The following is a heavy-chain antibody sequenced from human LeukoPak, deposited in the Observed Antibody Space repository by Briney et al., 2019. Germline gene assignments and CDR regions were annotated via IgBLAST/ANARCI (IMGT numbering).Heavy chain of an antibody. CDR3: ARGGSWFDY. J-gene: IGHJ4*02. CDR2: MKQDGSEN. CDR1: GFTFSTYW. V-gene: IGHV3-7*01. D-gene: IGHD1-26*01. Sequence: GGSLRLSCAASGFTFSTYWMSWVRQGPGKGLEWVANMKQDGSENSYVVSVKGRFTISRDNAKNSLYLQMNSLRADDTAVYYCARGGSWFDYWGQGTLVTVSS.